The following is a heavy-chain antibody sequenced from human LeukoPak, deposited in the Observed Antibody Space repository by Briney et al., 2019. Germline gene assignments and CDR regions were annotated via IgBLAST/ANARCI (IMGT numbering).Heavy chain of an antibody. CDR3: ARGKGLGNGAHFDL. CDR2: SRNKASSYTT. CDR1: GFKFSDHY. D-gene: IGHD5/OR15-5a*01. V-gene: IGHV3-72*01. J-gene: IGHJ4*02. Sequence: PGGSQRLSCAASGFKFSDHYIDWVRQAPGKGLEWVGRSRNKASSYTTEYAASVKGRFTISRDNTKDSLYLQLDSLRADDTAMYYCARGKGLGNGAHFDLWGQGTLVTVSS.